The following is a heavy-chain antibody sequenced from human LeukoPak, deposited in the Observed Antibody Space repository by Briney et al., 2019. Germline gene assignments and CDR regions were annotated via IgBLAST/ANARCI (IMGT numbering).Heavy chain of an antibody. J-gene: IGHJ4*02. V-gene: IGHV5-51*06. CDR2: IYPGDSDT. Sequence: GESLKISCKGSGYSFTSYWIGWVRQMPGKGLEWMGIIYPGDSDTRYSPSFQGQVFISADKSINTAYVQWSSLKASNTAMYYCGRTRQSYTNGYPYSFASWGQGPLATVSS. CDR1: GYSFTSYW. CDR3: GRTRQSYTNGYPYSFAS. D-gene: IGHD5-18*01.